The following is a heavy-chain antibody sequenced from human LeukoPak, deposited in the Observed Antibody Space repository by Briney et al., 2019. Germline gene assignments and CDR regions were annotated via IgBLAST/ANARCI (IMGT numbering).Heavy chain of an antibody. CDR2: IYYSGST. D-gene: IGHD2-15*01. CDR3: SRRGGGYCSGGSCYSWYFDY. V-gene: IGHV4-59*08. J-gene: IGHJ4*02. Sequence: KPSETLSLTCTVSGGSVSSYYWNSIRQPPGKGLEWIGYIYYSGSTYYNPSLKSRVTISVDTSKNQFSLKLSSVTAADTAVYYCSRRGGGYCSGGSCYSWYFDYWGQGTLVTVSS. CDR1: GGSVSSYY.